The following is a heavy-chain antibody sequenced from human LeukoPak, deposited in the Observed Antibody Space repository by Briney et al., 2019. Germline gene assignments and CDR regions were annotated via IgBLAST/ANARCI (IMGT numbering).Heavy chain of an antibody. Sequence: ASVKVSCKASGYTCTSYYMHWVRQAPGQGLEWMGIINPSGGSTSYAQKFQGRVTMTRDMSTSTVYMELSSLRSEDTAVYYCARGWEDYYDSSGYYGYFDYWGQGTLVTVSS. V-gene: IGHV1-46*01. CDR1: GYTCTSYY. CDR3: ARGWEDYYDSSGYYGYFDY. D-gene: IGHD3-22*01. CDR2: INPSGGST. J-gene: IGHJ4*02.